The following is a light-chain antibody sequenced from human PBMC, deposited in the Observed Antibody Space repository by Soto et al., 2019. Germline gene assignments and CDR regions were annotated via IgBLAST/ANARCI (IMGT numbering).Light chain of an antibody. V-gene: IGKV3-15*01. CDR3: QQYNYWPPIT. CDR2: AAS. CDR1: QTVSSN. Sequence: EVVMTQSPATLSVSPWERATLSCGASQTVSSNLAWYQQKPGQAPRLLIYAASTRATGIPARFSGSGSGTEFTLTISSLQPEDFAVYYCQQYNYWPPITFGQGTRLEIK. J-gene: IGKJ5*01.